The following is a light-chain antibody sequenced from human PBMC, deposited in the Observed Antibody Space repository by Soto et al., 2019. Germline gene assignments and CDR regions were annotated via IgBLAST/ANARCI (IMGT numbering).Light chain of an antibody. CDR1: QDIGNY. J-gene: IGKJ5*01. Sequence: DIQTTRSPSSLSASVGDRITITGQASQDIGNYLNWYQQKPGKAPKLLIYDASTLESGVPSRFSGSGSGTDFTFTISSLQPEDFATYYCQQYDNLPITFGQGTRLEIK. CDR3: QQYDNLPIT. V-gene: IGKV1-33*01. CDR2: DAS.